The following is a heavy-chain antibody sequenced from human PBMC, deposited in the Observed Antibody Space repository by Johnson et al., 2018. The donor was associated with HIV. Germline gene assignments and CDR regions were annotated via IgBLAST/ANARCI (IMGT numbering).Heavy chain of an antibody. Sequence: VQLVEEGGGGGEKGGSLSLSCAASGFAFSTYGMSWVRQAPGKGLEWVSGINWNGGSKGYADYVKGRFIISRDNAKNSLNLQMNSLRTEDTALYYCATGWGNWNDEGPDAFDIWGQGTMVTVSS. CDR3: ATGWGNWNDEGPDAFDI. CDR2: INWNGGSK. V-gene: IGHV3-20*04. CDR1: GFAFSTYG. J-gene: IGHJ3*02. D-gene: IGHD1-20*01.